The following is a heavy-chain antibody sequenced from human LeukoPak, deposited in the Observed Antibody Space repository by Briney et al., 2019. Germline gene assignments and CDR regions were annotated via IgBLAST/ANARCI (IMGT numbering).Heavy chain of an antibody. D-gene: IGHD2-21*01. CDR2: INPSGGST. CDR3: STGLYFDY. CDR1: GYTFTSYC. V-gene: IGHV1-46*01. J-gene: IGHJ4*02. Sequence: ASVKVSCKASGYTFTSYCMHWVRQAPGQGLEWMGIINPSGGSTSYAQKFQGRVTMTRDTSTSTVYMELSSLKTEDTAVYYCSTGLYFDYWGQGTLVTVSS.